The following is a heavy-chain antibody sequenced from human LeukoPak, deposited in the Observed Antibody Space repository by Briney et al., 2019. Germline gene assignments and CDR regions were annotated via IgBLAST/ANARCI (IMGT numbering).Heavy chain of an antibody. V-gene: IGHV3-23*01. J-gene: IGHJ3*01. CDR1: GFIFSNYA. D-gene: IGHD4-17*01. CDR2: ITSAGAP. CDR3: ARDPNGDYIGAFEF. Sequence: GGSLRLSCAASGFIFSNYAVMWVRQAPGQGLEWVSAITSAGAPRYADSVKGRFTISRDNSKNTLYLQMNSLRAEDTAQYFCARDPNGDYIGAFEFWGQGTGVTVSP.